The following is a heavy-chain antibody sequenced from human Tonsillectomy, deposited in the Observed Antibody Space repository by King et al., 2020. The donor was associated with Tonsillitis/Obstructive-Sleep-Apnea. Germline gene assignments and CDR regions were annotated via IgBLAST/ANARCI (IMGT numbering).Heavy chain of an antibody. CDR2: ISPYNTNT. Sequence: QLVQSGAEVKKPGASVKVSCKASSNTFNNYVISWVRQAPGQGLEWMGWISPYNTNTSYAQKTQGRVTMTTDTSTSTIYMELSSLRSDDTAVYYCARGVVMDGSAYKDVWGKGTTVTVSS. V-gene: IGHV1-18*01. J-gene: IGHJ6*03. CDR1: SNTFNNYV. CDR3: ARGVVMDGSAYKDV. D-gene: IGHD3-10*01.